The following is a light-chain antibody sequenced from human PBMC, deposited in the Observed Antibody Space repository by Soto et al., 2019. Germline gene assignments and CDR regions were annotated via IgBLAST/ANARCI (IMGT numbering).Light chain of an antibody. Sequence: QSALTQPASVSGSPGQSITIYCTGTSSDVGVYKYVSWYQQHPGKAPKLMIYEVSNRPSGISNRFSGSKSGNTASLTIAGLQAEVEADYYCSSYTSSGTLVFGGGTKLTVL. CDR3: SSYTSSGTLV. CDR1: SSDVGVYKY. CDR2: EVS. V-gene: IGLV2-14*01. J-gene: IGLJ2*01.